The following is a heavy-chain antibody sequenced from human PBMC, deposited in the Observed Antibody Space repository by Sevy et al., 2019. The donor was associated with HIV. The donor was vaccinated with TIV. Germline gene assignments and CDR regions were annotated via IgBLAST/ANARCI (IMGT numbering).Heavy chain of an antibody. J-gene: IGHJ4*02. CDR2: INPSDGST. CDR1: GYTFTSYY. CDR3: ARAERLGKLSPTQYYFDY. D-gene: IGHD3-16*02. Sequence: ASVKVSCKASGYTFTSYYMHWVRQAPGQGLEWMGIINPSDGSTSYAQKFQGRVTMTRETSTSTVYMVLSSLRSEDTAVYYCARAERLGKLSPTQYYFDYWGQGTLVTVSS. V-gene: IGHV1-46*01.